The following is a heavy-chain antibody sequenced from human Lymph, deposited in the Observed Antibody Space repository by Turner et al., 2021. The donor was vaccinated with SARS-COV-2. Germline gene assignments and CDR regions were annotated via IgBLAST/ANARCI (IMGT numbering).Heavy chain of an antibody. D-gene: IGHD1-26*01. CDR2: IKQDGSEK. V-gene: IGHV3-7*01. Sequence: LLADAGGGLLPHGGSLCFSCAVSGLTFSNYWMSWVRQAPGKGLEWMANIKQDGSEKYYVDCVKGRFTVSRDNAKNSLFLQMNSLRAENTAVYYCARMGSSSWYFDYWGQGTLVTVSS. CDR1: GLTFSNYW. J-gene: IGHJ4*02. CDR3: ARMGSSSWYFDY.